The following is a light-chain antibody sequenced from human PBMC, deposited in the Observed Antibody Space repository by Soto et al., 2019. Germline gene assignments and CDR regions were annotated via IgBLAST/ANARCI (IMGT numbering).Light chain of an antibody. V-gene: IGKV3-15*01. Sequence: IVMTQSPATLSVSPGERATLSCRASQSVTSNLAWYQQKPGQAPRLLIYGASTRATGIPARFSGSGSGTEFTLTISGLQSEDFAVYYCQHYNNWPPWTFGQGTKVEIK. CDR2: GAS. CDR3: QHYNNWPPWT. CDR1: QSVTSN. J-gene: IGKJ1*01.